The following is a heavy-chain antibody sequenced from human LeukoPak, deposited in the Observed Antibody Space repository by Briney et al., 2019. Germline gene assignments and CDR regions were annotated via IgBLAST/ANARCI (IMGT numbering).Heavy chain of an antibody. V-gene: IGHV3-30*02. J-gene: IGHJ4*02. CDR2: IQFDGKVE. Sequence: PGGSLRLSCAASGFTLIDYNMHWARQAPGKGLEYVAFIQFDGKVEYYADSVKGRFTMPRDKSKNTLYLHVNSLRREDTAVYFCGRGAAVAVGLWGQGTLVTVSS. CDR1: GFTLIDYN. D-gene: IGHD6-19*01. CDR3: GRGAAVAVGL.